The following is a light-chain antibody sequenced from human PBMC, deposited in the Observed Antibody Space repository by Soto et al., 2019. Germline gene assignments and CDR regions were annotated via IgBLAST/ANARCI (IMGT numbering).Light chain of an antibody. CDR1: QSVSSSY. Sequence: EIVLTQSPGTLSLSPGERATLSCRASQSVSSSYLAWYQQTPGQAPRLLIYGASSRPTGIPERFSGSGSGTDFTLTISRLEPEDFAVYYCQQYGSSPWTFGQGTKVEIK. CDR3: QQYGSSPWT. J-gene: IGKJ1*01. V-gene: IGKV3-20*01. CDR2: GAS.